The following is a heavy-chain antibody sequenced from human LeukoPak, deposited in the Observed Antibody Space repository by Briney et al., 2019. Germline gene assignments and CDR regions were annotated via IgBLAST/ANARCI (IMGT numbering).Heavy chain of an antibody. D-gene: IGHD3-22*01. V-gene: IGHV4-4*07. CDR3: ASLTTADAFDI. CDR2: IYTSGST. Sequence: SETLSLTCTVSGDSISNFYWSWIRQPAGKGLEWIGRIYTSGSTNYNPSLKSRVTMSVDTSKNQFSLKLSSVTAADTAVSYCASLTTADAFDIWGQGTMVTVSS. J-gene: IGHJ3*02. CDR1: GDSISNFY.